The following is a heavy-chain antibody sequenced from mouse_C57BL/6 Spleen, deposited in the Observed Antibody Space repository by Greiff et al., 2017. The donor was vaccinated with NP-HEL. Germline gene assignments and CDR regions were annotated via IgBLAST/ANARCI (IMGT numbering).Heavy chain of an antibody. Sequence: EVKLQESGPGLVKPSQSLSLTCSVTGYSITSGYYWNWIRQFPGNKLEWMGYISYDGSNNYNPSLKNRISITRDTSKNQFFLKLNSVTTEDTATYYCAREDPGYAMDYWGQGTSVTVSS. CDR2: ISYDGSN. CDR3: AREDPGYAMDY. CDR1: GYSITSGYY. J-gene: IGHJ4*01. V-gene: IGHV3-6*01.